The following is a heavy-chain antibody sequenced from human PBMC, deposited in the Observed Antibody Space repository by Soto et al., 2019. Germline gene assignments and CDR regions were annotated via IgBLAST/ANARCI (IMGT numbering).Heavy chain of an antibody. Sequence: EVQLLESGGGLVQPGGSLRLSCAASGFTFSNYAVTWVRQAPGKGLEWVSTISGSGGSTYYADSVKGRFTISRDNSKNTLYLQMNSLRADDMAVYYCAKDQGSSWYEIDYWGQGTLVTVSS. CDR3: AKDQGSSWYEIDY. D-gene: IGHD6-13*01. J-gene: IGHJ4*02. CDR1: GFTFSNYA. CDR2: ISGSGGST. V-gene: IGHV3-23*01.